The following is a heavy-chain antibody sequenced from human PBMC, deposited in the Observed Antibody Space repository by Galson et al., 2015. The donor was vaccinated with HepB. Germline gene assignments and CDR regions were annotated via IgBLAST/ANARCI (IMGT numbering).Heavy chain of an antibody. V-gene: IGHV3-7*03. CDR2: INPDGSEK. J-gene: IGHJ6*02. CDR3: ARRISLVRGIITKPDYYYGMDV. D-gene: IGHD3-10*01. Sequence: SLRLSCAASEFTFSSYWVNWVRQAPGKGLEWVANINPDGSEKYYVASLKGRFTISRDNAKNSLYLQMDSLRAEDTAVYYCARRISLVRGIITKPDYYYGMDVWGQGTTVTGAS. CDR1: EFTFSSYW.